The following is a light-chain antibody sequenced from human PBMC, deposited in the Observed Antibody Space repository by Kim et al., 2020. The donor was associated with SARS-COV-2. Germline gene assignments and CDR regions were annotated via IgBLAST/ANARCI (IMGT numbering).Light chain of an antibody. CDR2: GKN. CDR1: SLRRYY. V-gene: IGLV3-19*01. CDR3: HSRDSSNNHL. J-gene: IGLJ3*02. Sequence: SSELTQDPAVSVALGRTVRITCQGDSLRRYYASWYQQKPGQAPVLVIYGKNNRPSGIPDRVSGSSSGNTASLTITGAQAEDEADYYCHSRDSSNNHLFGG.